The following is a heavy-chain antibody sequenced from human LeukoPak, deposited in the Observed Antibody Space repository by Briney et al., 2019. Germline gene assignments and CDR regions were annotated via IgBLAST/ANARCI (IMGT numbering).Heavy chain of an antibody. CDR2: ISTDGSST. V-gene: IGHV3-74*01. J-gene: IGHJ4*02. CDR1: GFTFRSYR. CDR3: AKGEHYYDSSGTVDY. D-gene: IGHD3-22*01. Sequence: GGSLRLSCAASGFTFRSYRMHWVRQAPGKGLVWVSFISTDGSSTRYADSVKGRFTISRDNSKNTLYLQMNSLRAEDTAVYYCAKGEHYYDSSGTVDYWGQGTLVTVSS.